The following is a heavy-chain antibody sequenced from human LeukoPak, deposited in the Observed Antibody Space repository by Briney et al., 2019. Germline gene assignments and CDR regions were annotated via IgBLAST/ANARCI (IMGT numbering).Heavy chain of an antibody. CDR3: ARVRQWIAARPGYFDY. V-gene: IGHV3-30*02. CDR1: GFTFSSYG. J-gene: IGHJ4*02. Sequence: GGSLRLSCAASGFTFSSYGMHWVRQAPGKGLEWVAFIRYDGSNKYYADSVKGRFTISRDNSKNTLYLQMNSLRAEDTAVYYCARVRQWIAARPGYFDYWGQGTLVTVSS. CDR2: IRYDGSNK. D-gene: IGHD6-6*01.